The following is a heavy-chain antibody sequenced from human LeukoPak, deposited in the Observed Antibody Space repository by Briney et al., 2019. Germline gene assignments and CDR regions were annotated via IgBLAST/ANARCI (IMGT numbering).Heavy chain of an antibody. D-gene: IGHD3-22*01. CDR3: AREIDRRLDY. J-gene: IGHJ4*02. CDR1: RGSLSTFY. Sequence: TSETLSPTCSVSRGSLSTFYWSWIRQPPGKGLEWIGYIYYGGTTNYNPSLKRRVSISADTSKNQFSLRLRNATAADTAVYYCAREIDRRLDYWGQGALVTVSS. V-gene: IGHV4-59*01. CDR2: IYYGGTT.